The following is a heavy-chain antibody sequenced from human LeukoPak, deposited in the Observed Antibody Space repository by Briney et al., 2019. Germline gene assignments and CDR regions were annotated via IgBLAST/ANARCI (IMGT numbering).Heavy chain of an antibody. J-gene: IGHJ4*02. Sequence: GASVKVSCKASGYTFTSYGISWVRQAPGQGLEWMGWISAYNGNTNYAQKLQGRVTMTTDTSTSTAYMELRSLRSDDTAVYYCAIDLPPYCGGDCYYGYWGQGTLVTVSS. V-gene: IGHV1-18*01. CDR1: GYTFTSYG. CDR3: AIDLPPYCGGDCYYGY. D-gene: IGHD2-21*02. CDR2: ISAYNGNT.